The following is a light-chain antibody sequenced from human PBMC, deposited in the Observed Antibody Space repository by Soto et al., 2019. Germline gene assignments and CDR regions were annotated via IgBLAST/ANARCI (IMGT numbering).Light chain of an antibody. V-gene: IGKV1-39*01. J-gene: IGKJ4*02. CDR2: AAS. Sequence: DIQMTQSPSSLSASVGDRVTITCRASQTISNFLNWYQQKPGKAPKLLIYAASSLQSGVPSRFSGSGSGADFTLPISSLQPEDFASDHCQQSYSTPLTFGQGTKGEIK. CDR1: QTISNF. CDR3: QQSYSTPLT.